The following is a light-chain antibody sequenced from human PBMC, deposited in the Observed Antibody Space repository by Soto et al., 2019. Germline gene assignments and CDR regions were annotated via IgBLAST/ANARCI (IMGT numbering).Light chain of an antibody. Sequence: DIQMTQSPSTLSASIGDRVTITCRASQSISSWLAWYQQKPGKAPKPMIYKASSLESGVPSRFSGSGSGTDFTLAISSLQADDFATYDCQQYKSYSLTFGGGTKVEIK. CDR3: QQYKSYSLT. J-gene: IGKJ4*01. V-gene: IGKV1-5*03. CDR1: QSISSW. CDR2: KAS.